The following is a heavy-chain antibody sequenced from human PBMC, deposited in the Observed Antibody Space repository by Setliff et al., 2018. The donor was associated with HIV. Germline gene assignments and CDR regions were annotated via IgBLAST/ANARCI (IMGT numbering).Heavy chain of an antibody. D-gene: IGHD5-12*01. J-gene: IGHJ5*02. CDR1: GRSISSSTYY. CDR2: IYYTGNP. V-gene: IGHV4-39*01. Sequence: PSETLSLTCTVSGRSISSSTYYWGWLRQPPGKGLEWIGSIYYTGNPQYNPSLKSRVTISVDTSKNQFSLQLRSVTAADTAVYYCARPGMATLKVWVDNWGQGTLVTVSS. CDR3: ARPGMATLKVWVDN.